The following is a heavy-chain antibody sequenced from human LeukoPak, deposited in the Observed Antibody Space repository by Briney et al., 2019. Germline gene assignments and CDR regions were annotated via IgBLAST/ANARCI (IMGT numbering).Heavy chain of an antibody. Sequence: PGGSLRLSCAASGFTFSTYGMTWVRQAPGKGLEWVSAITASGGGTYYADSVKGRFTISRDNSKNTLYLQMNSLRAEDTAVYYCARNSIAAAGYDYWGQGTLVTVSS. J-gene: IGHJ4*02. V-gene: IGHV3-23*01. D-gene: IGHD6-13*01. CDR1: GFTFSTYG. CDR3: ARNSIAAAGYDY. CDR2: ITASGGGT.